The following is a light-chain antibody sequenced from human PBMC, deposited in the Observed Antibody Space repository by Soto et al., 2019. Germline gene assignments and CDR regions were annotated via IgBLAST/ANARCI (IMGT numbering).Light chain of an antibody. CDR2: GAS. J-gene: IGKJ5*01. Sequence: IVFPQSPGTLSLSPGERATLSCRASQSVSSRLAWYQQRPGQAPRLLISGASSRATGIPDRFSGSGSGTDFTLTISRLEPEDFALYYCQHYAHNSPITFGQGTRLEIK. V-gene: IGKV3-20*01. CDR3: QHYAHNSPIT. CDR1: QSVSSR.